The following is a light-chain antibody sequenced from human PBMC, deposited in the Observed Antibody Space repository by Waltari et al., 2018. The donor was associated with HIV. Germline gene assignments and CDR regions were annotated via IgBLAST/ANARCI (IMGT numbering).Light chain of an antibody. V-gene: IGKV3-15*01. CDR3: QQYNSWPLT. CDR1: QSIGTA. Sequence: EVVMTQSPVTLSVSPGERVTLSCRASQSIGTALAWYQQKPGQAPRLLIYGAYTRATGIPASFSGSGSGTDFTLTISSLQSEDFAVYYCQQYNSWPLTFGGGTRVELK. CDR2: GAY. J-gene: IGKJ4*01.